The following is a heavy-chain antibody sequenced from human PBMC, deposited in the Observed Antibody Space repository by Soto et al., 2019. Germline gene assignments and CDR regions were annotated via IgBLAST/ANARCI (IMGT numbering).Heavy chain of an antibody. Sequence: QVQLQESGPGLVKPSGTLSLTCAVSSGSISSSHWWSWVRQPPGKGLEWIGEIYHSGSTNYNPSLKSRVTISVDKSKNQFSLKLSSVTAADTAVYYCAREIQGGDSSSSDWFDPWGQGTLVTVSS. D-gene: IGHD6-6*01. J-gene: IGHJ5*02. CDR3: AREIQGGDSSSSDWFDP. CDR2: IYHSGST. V-gene: IGHV4-4*02. CDR1: SGSISSSHW.